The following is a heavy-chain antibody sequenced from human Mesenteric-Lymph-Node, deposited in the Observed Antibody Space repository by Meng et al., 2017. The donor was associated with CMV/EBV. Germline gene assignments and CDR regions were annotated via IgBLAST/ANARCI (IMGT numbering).Heavy chain of an antibody. J-gene: IGHJ4*02. CDR3: ARSRYGDY. V-gene: IGHV3-74*01. Sequence: GESLKISCAASGFTFSNYAMSWVRQAPGKGLEWVSRINSDGSSTSYADSVKGRFTISRDNAKNTLYLQMNSLRAEDTAVYYCARSRYGDYLGQGVLVTVSS. CDR1: GFTFSNYA. CDR2: INSDGSST. D-gene: IGHD1-1*01.